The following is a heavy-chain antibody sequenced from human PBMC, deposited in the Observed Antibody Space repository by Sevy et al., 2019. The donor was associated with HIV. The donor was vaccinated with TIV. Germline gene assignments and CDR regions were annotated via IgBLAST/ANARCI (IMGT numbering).Heavy chain of an antibody. CDR2: INSNSGAI. CDR3: ATEYSYDY. Sequence: ASVKVSCKASGHTFSGNYIQWVRQAPGQGLEWLGWINSNSGAISYAQKFQDRVTMTRDTSTTTAYMELSRLSSYDTAGYYCATEYSYDYWGQGTLVTVSS. D-gene: IGHD5-12*01. V-gene: IGHV1-2*02. J-gene: IGHJ4*02. CDR1: GHTFSGNY.